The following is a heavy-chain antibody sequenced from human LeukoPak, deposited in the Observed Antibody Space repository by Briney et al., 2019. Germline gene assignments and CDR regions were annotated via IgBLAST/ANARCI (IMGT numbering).Heavy chain of an antibody. J-gene: IGHJ4*02. CDR1: GGSISSYY. V-gene: IGHV4-59*08. D-gene: IGHD3-22*01. CDR2: IYYSGST. CDR3: ARRDSSGYYLDY. Sequence: SETLSLTCTVSGGSISSYYWSWIRQPPGKGLEWIGYIYYSGSTNYNPSLKSRVTISVDTSKNQFSLKLSSVTTADTAVYYCARRDSSGYYLDYWGQGTLVTVSS.